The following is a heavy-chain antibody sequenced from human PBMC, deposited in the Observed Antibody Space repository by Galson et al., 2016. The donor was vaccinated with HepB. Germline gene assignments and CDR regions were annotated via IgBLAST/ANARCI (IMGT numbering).Heavy chain of an antibody. D-gene: IGHD6-19*01. J-gene: IGHJ4*02. Sequence: SLRLSCAASGFTFSSYNMNWVRQAPGKGLEWVSSISGNSRYIYYAGSVKGRFTISRDNAENSLYLQMSSLRAEDAAVYFCGREVALAGTDYWGQGTLVTGTS. V-gene: IGHV3-21*06. CDR3: GREVALAGTDY. CDR2: ISGNSRYI. CDR1: GFTFSSYN.